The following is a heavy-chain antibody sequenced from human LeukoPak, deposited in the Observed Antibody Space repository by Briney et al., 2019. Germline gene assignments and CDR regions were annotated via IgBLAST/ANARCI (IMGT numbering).Heavy chain of an antibody. CDR2: INAGNGNT. V-gene: IGHV1-3*01. J-gene: IGHJ4*02. Sequence: GASVKVSCKASGYTFTSYAMHWVRQAPGQRLEWMGWINAGNGNTKYSQKFQGRVTMTRDTSTSTVYMELSSLGSEDTAVYYCARDSIAAAGTATGPGYWGQGTLVTVSS. D-gene: IGHD6-13*01. CDR3: ARDSIAAAGTATGPGY. CDR1: GYTFTSYA.